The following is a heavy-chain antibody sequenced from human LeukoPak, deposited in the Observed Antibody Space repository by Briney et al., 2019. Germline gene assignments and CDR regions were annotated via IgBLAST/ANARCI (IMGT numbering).Heavy chain of an antibody. Sequence: PGGSLRLSCAASGFTFSSYGMHWFRQAPGKGLEWVAFIRYDGSNKYYADSVKGRFTISRDNSKNTLYLQMNSLRAEDTAVYYCAKDPRTYYDFWSGYHRWYFDYWGQGTLVTVSS. D-gene: IGHD3-3*01. V-gene: IGHV3-30*02. CDR2: IRYDGSNK. J-gene: IGHJ4*02. CDR1: GFTFSSYG. CDR3: AKDPRTYYDFWSGYHRWYFDY.